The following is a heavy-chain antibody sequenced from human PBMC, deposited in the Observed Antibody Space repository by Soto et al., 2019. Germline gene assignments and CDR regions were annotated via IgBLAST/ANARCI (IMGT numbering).Heavy chain of an antibody. CDR1: GFTFSMYW. Sequence: EVQLVESGGGLVQPGGSLRLSCAASGFTFSMYWMHWVRQAPGKGLLWVSRINGDGTDTTYADSVKGRFTISRDNPKNTVYLQMNGLRAEDTALYYCAREFGRGSGSYYLDYWGQETLVTVSS. CDR2: INGDGTDT. CDR3: AREFGRGSGSYYLDY. D-gene: IGHD3-16*01. J-gene: IGHJ4*02. V-gene: IGHV3-74*03.